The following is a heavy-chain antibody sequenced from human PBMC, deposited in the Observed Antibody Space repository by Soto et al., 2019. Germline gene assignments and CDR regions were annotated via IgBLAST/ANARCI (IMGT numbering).Heavy chain of an antibody. D-gene: IGHD6-19*01. J-gene: IGHJ4*02. CDR2: MSYDGSNK. Sequence: QVQLVESGGGVVQPGRSLRLSCAASGFTFSSYAMHWVRQAPGKGLEWVAVMSYDGSNKYYADSVKGRFTISRDKSKNTLYLQMNGLRAEDTAVYYCARDKSPYSSGWHNRHFDYWGQGTLVTVSS. CDR1: GFTFSSYA. CDR3: ARDKSPYSSGWHNRHFDY. V-gene: IGHV3-30-3*01.